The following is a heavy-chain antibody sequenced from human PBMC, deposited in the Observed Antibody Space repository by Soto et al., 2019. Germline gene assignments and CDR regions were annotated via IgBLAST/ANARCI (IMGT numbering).Heavy chain of an antibody. CDR1: GFSFRNYG. J-gene: IGHJ4*02. CDR3: AKGRDYDFWSGYYYYFDH. CDR2: ISYDGRNK. D-gene: IGHD3-3*01. Sequence: QVQLVESGGGVVQPGRSLTLSCAASGFSFRNYGMHWVRQAPGKGLEWVAVISYDGRNKYFADSVKGRFTISRDNSENTLYLQMNSLRAEDSAVYYCAKGRDYDFWSGYYYYFDHWGQGMLVTVSS. V-gene: IGHV3-30*18.